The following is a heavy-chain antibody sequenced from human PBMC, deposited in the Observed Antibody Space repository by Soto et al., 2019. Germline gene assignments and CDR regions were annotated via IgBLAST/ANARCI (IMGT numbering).Heavy chain of an antibody. CDR2: IYHSGST. CDR3: ARHNYGSGSTYFDY. V-gene: IGHV4-4*02. CDR1: GGSISSSNW. J-gene: IGHJ4*02. D-gene: IGHD3-10*01. Sequence: SETLSLTCDVSGGSISSSNWRSRVRQPPGKGLEWIGEIYHSGSTNYNPSLKSRVTISVDTSKNQFSLKLNSMTAADTAVYYCARHNYGSGSTYFDYWGQGTLVTVSS.